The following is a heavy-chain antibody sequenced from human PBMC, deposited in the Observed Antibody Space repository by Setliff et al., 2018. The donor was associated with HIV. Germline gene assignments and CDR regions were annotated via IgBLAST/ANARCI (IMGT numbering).Heavy chain of an antibody. CDR3: ARDPHYFDTSGCYSYFYFDF. J-gene: IGHJ4*02. D-gene: IGHD3-22*01. V-gene: IGHV4-39*07. CDR1: GGSISSNNDH. Sequence: SETLSLTCTVSGGSISSNNDHWGWIRQPPGKGLEWIGSISHSGNTYHNPSLQSRVTISLDMSKSQFSLKLRSMSAADTAVYYCARDPHYFDTSGCYSYFYFDFWGQGMLVTVSS. CDR2: ISHSGNT.